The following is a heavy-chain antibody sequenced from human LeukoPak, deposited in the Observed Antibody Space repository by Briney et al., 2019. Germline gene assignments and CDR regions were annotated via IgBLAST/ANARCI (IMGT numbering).Heavy chain of an antibody. V-gene: IGHV4-34*01. CDR1: GGSFSGYY. CDR3: ARLGYSSGHKKTPIVY. Sequence: SETLSLTCAVYGGSFSGYYWSWIRQPPGKGLEWSGEINHSGSTNYNPSLKSRVTISVDTSKNQFSLKLSSVTAADTAVYYCARLGYSSGHKKTPIVYWGQGTLVTVSS. CDR2: INHSGST. J-gene: IGHJ4*02. D-gene: IGHD6-19*01.